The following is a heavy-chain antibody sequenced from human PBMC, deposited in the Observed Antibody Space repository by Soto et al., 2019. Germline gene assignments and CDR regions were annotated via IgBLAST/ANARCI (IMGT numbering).Heavy chain of an antibody. V-gene: IGHV6-1*01. CDR1: VYGVSSKSAA. CDR2: TYYRSKWSS. Sequence: PSLTHSLTCAISVYGVSSKSAAWHWSIQSPSRGLEWLGRTYYRSKWSSNYAVSVKSRITINPDTSKNQFSLQLRSVTPDDAAMYLCARPGDYLVESQGQENLVPV. J-gene: IGHJ5*01. CDR3: ARPGDYLVES. D-gene: IGHD3-9*01.